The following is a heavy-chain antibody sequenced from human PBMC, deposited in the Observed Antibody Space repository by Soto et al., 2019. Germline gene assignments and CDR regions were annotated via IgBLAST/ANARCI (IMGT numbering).Heavy chain of an antibody. D-gene: IGHD2-15*01. J-gene: IGHJ6*02. CDR3: ARGDREDILVVVGARPGEYGTDI. V-gene: IGHV3-30-3*01. CDR2: IAHDGSNA. CDR1: GFTFRNHA. Sequence: QVQLVESGGGVVQPGGSLRLSCAASGFTFRNHAMHWVRQAPGKGLECLAVIAHDGSNAFYRDSVKGRFTVSRDNSKNTLYLFMNSLRSEETAVYYCARGDREDILVVVGARPGEYGTDIWGQGTTVIVSS.